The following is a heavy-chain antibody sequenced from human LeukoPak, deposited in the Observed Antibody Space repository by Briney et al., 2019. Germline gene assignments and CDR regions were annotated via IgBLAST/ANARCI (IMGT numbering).Heavy chain of an antibody. J-gene: IGHJ6*03. CDR2: ISSSSSYI. Sequence: PGGSLRLSCAASGFTFSSYSMNWVRQAPGKGLEWVSSISSSSSYIYYADSVKGRFTISRDNAKNSLYLQMNSLRAEDTAVYYCARVPLIAAAGLYYYYYMDVWGKGTTVTVSS. D-gene: IGHD6-13*01. V-gene: IGHV3-21*01. CDR1: GFTFSSYS. CDR3: ARVPLIAAAGLYYYYYMDV.